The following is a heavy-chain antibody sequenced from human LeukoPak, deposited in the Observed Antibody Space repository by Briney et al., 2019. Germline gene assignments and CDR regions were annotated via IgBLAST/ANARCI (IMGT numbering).Heavy chain of an antibody. CDR2: IYYTGTT. CDR1: GGSISRYY. J-gene: IGHJ4*02. V-gene: IGHV4-59*01. CDR3: ARTRIWSGYYTFDY. D-gene: IGHD3-3*01. Sequence: SETLSLTCTVSGGSISRYYWSWIRQPPGEGLEWIGYIYYTGTTNYNPSLKNRVTMSVDTSKNQFSLKLSSVTTADTAVYYCARTRIWSGYYTFDYRGQGSLVTVSS.